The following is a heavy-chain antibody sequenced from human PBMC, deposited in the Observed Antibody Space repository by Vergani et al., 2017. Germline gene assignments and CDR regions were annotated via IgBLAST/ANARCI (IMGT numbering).Heavy chain of an antibody. D-gene: IGHD2-2*01. Sequence: QVQLVESGGGVVQPGRSLRLSCAASGFTFSSYGMHWVRQAPGKGLEWVAVIWYDGSNKLYADSVKGRFTISRDNSKNTLYLQMNSLRAEDTAVYYCARVSLYCSSTSCSRGYFDYWGQGTLVTVSS. V-gene: IGHV3-33*01. J-gene: IGHJ4*02. CDR3: ARVSLYCSSTSCSRGYFDY. CDR1: GFTFSSYG. CDR2: IWYDGSNK.